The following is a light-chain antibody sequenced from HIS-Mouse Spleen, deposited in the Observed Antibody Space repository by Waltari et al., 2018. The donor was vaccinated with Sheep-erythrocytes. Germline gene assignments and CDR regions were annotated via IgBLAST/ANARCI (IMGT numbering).Light chain of an antibody. V-gene: IGKV1-33*01. CDR1: QDISNY. Sequence: DIQMTQSPSSLSASVCDRVTITCQASQDISNYLNWYQQKPGKAPKLLIYDASKLETGVPSRFSGSGSGTDFTFTISSLQPEDIATYYCQQYDNLPLTFGGGTKVEIK. J-gene: IGKJ4*01. CDR2: DAS. CDR3: QQYDNLPLT.